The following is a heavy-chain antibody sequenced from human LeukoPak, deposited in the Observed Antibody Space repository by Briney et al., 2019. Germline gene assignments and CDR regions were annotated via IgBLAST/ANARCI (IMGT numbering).Heavy chain of an antibody. CDR1: GDSINSLDL. V-gene: IGHV4-4*02. D-gene: IGHD3-22*01. Sequence: SETLSLTCTVSGDSINSLDLWSWVRQPPGKGLEWIGEMYLSGTTHSNPSVKSRVTISIDKSKNQFFLNLSSVTAADTAVYYCARSGYYDSSGYYSSWGQGTLVTVSS. J-gene: IGHJ4*02. CDR2: MYLSGTT. CDR3: ARSGYYDSSGYYSS.